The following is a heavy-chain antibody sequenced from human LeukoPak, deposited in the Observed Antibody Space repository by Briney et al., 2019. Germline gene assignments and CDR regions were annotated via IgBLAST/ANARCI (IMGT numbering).Heavy chain of an antibody. CDR1: GFTFRPYW. J-gene: IGHJ4*02. Sequence: PGGSLRLSCAASGFTFRPYWMAWVRQAPGRGLEWVATITGDGSKVYYVDSVKGRFTISRDNARNSLYLQMNSLRVEDTTVYYCARENWGTFDYWGQGTLVTVSS. D-gene: IGHD3-16*01. CDR3: ARENWGTFDY. CDR2: ITGDGSKV. V-gene: IGHV3-7*01.